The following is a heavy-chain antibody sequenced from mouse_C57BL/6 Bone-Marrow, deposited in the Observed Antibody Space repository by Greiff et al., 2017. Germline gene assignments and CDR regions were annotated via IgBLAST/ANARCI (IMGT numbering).Heavy chain of an antibody. J-gene: IGHJ4*01. CDR2: IHPNSGST. CDR1: GYTFTSYW. D-gene: IGHD1-1*01. CDR3: AREGVTTVVEEGLGAMDY. V-gene: IGHV1-64*01. Sequence: QVQLQQPGAELVKPGASVKLSCKASGYTFTSYWMHWVKQRPGQGLEWIGMIHPNSGSTNYNEKFKSKATLTVDKSSSTAYMQLSSLTSEDSAVYYCAREGVTTVVEEGLGAMDYWGQGTSVTVSS.